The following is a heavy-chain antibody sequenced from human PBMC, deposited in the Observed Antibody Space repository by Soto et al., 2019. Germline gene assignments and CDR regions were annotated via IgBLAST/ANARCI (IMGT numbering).Heavy chain of an antibody. J-gene: IGHJ4*02. CDR2: IYSSGST. D-gene: IGHD3-10*01. CDR1: GFTVSNNY. Sequence: PGGSLRLSCAVSGFTVSNNYMSWVRQAPGKGLERVSIIYSSGSTYYADSVKDRFTISRDNSKNTLYLQMNSLRAEDTAVYCCARDFESGPGTSGSYWYFDYWGRGILVTVSS. V-gene: IGHV3-66*01. CDR3: ARDFESGPGTSGSYWYFDY.